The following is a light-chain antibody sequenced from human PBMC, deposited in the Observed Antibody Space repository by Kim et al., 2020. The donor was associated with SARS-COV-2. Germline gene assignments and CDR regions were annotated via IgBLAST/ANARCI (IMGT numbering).Light chain of an antibody. CDR3: HQSKHVPHA. J-gene: IGKJ2*01. V-gene: IGKV6-21*01. CDR2: YAS. CDR1: QSVSGS. Sequence: ETVLTQSPDFQSVTPKEKVTITCRASQSVSGSLHWYQQKRHQSPKLLIMYASQPPSGVPTRFSGSGSGTEFTLTINGLESEDAATYYCHQSKHVPHAFDQGTKLENK.